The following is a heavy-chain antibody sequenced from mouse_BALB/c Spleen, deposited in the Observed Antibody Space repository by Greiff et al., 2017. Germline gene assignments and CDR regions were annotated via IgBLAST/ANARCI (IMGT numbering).Heavy chain of an antibody. V-gene: IGHV5-4*02. CDR1: GFTFSDYY. CDR2: ISDGGSYT. Sequence: DVMLVESGGGLVKPGGSLKLSCAASGFTFSDYYMYWVRQTPEKRLEWVATISDGGSYTYYPDSVKGRFTISRDNAKNNLYLQMSSLKSEDTAMYYCAREYYGSSPYYAMDYWGQGTSVTVSS. CDR3: AREYYGSSPYYAMDY. D-gene: IGHD1-1*01. J-gene: IGHJ4*01.